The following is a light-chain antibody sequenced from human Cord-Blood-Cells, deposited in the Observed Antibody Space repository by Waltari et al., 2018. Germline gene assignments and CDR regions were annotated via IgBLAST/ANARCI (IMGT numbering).Light chain of an antibody. CDR3: QQYYSTPLT. J-gene: IGKJ4*01. V-gene: IGKV4-1*01. Sequence: DIVMTQSPDSLAVSLGERATINCKSSQSVLYSSNNKSYLAWYQQKPGQPPKLLIYCASTLQTGVPARFSGSGSGTDFTLTISCLQAEDFAVYYCQQYYSTPLTFGGGTKVEIK. CDR2: CAS. CDR1: QSVLYSSNNKSY.